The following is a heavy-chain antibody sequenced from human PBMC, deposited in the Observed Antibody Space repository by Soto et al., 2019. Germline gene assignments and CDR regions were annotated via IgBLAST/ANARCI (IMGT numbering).Heavy chain of an antibody. CDR3: ARLYGSRGPFDY. V-gene: IGHV4-61*01. CDR1: GGSVSSGSYY. CDR2: VYYSGST. Sequence: PSETLSLTCTVSGGSVSSGSYYWSWIRQPPGKRLEWIGYVYYSGSTNYNPSLKSRVTISVDTSKNQFSLKLSSVTAADTAVYYCARLYGSRGPFDYWGQGTLVTVSS. D-gene: IGHD6-13*01. J-gene: IGHJ4*02.